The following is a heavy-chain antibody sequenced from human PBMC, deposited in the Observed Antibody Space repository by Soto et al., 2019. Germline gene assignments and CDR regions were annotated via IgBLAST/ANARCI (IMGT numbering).Heavy chain of an antibody. CDR2: IYHSGST. V-gene: IGHV4-4*02. Sequence: SETLSLTCAVSGASISSTDWWSWVRQPPGKGLEWLGEIYHSGSTYYNPSLKSRVTISVDKSKNQFSLKLTSVTAADTAVYYCARARKGSGSDYYYHYGMDVWGKGTTVTVSS. J-gene: IGHJ6*04. CDR3: ARARKGSGSDYYYHYGMDV. D-gene: IGHD3-3*01. CDR1: GASISSTDW.